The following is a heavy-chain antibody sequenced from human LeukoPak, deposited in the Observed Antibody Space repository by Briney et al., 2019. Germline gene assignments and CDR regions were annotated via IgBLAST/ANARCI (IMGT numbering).Heavy chain of an antibody. CDR2: INPNSGGT. CDR3: AVVDTAMVTFDY. J-gene: IGHJ4*02. D-gene: IGHD5-18*01. Sequence: ASVKVSCKASGYTFTGYYMHWVRQAPGQGLEWMGRINPNSGGTNYAQKFQGRVTMTRDTSISTAYMELSRLRSDDTAVYYCAVVDTAMVTFDYWGRGTLVTVSS. CDR1: GYTFTGYY. V-gene: IGHV1-2*06.